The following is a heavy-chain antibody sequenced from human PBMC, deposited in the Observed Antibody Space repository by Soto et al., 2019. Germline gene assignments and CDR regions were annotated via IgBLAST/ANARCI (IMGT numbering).Heavy chain of an antibody. CDR3: ARGGVYGGDHYYTGMDV. D-gene: IGHD3-3*01. CDR1: GFTVSSNY. CDR2: IYSGGGT. J-gene: IGHJ6*02. V-gene: IGHV3-53*01. Sequence: GGSLRLSCAASGFTVSSNYMSWVRQTPEKGLEWVAIIYSGGGTYYADSVKGRFTISRDDSRNMVYLQMNDLRADDSAVYYCARGGVYGGDHYYTGMDVWGQGTTVTVSS.